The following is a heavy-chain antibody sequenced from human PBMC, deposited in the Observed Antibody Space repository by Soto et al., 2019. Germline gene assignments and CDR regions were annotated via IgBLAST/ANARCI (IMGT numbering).Heavy chain of an antibody. CDR3: ARDLDDRWGGARYYYGMDV. V-gene: IGHV1-18*01. Sequence: QVQLVQSGAEVKKPGASVKVSCKASGYTFTSYGIIWVRQAPGQGLEWMGWISAYNGNTNYAQKLQGRVTMTTDTSTSTAYMELRSLRSDDTAVYYCARDLDDRWGGARYYYGMDVWGQGTTVTVSS. D-gene: IGHD3-10*01. CDR1: GYTFTSYG. CDR2: ISAYNGNT. J-gene: IGHJ6*02.